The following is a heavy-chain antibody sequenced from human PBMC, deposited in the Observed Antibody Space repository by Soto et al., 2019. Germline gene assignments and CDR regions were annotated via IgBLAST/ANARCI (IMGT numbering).Heavy chain of an antibody. D-gene: IGHD2-21*02. J-gene: IGHJ6*02. CDR3: IQSRCGGDCLQSYASHYYYGMDV. V-gene: IGHV2-5*02. Sequence: QITLKESGPPLVKPTQTLTLTCTFSGFSLSTSGVGVGWIRQPPGKALEWLALIYWDDDKRYSPSLRSRLTISKDTSKNQVVITMTNMDPVDTATYYCIQSRCGGDCLQSYASHYYYGMDVWGQGTTVTVSS. CDR1: GFSLSTSGVG. CDR2: IYWDDDK.